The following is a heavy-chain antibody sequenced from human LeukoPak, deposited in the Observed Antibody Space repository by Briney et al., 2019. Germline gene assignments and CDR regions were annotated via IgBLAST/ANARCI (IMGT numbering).Heavy chain of an antibody. CDR2: VKHVGSEK. D-gene: IGHD3-9*01. CDR1: GLTFSTYW. CDR3: ARDFGYPQDFDWLPFDY. Sequence: GGSLRLSCAVSGLTFSTYWMSWVRQAPGQGLEWVANVKHVGSEKYYVDSVKGRFTISRDNAKNSLYLQMNSLRAEDTAVYYCARDFGYPQDFDWLPFDYWGQGTLVTVSS. J-gene: IGHJ4*02. V-gene: IGHV3-7*01.